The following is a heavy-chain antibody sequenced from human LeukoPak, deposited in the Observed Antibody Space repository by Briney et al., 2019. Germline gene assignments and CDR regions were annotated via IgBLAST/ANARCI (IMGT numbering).Heavy chain of an antibody. V-gene: IGHV4-59*01. Sequence: SETLSLTCTVSGGSISSYYWSWIRQPPGMGLEWLGYISHNGYTNYNPSLKTRVTISVDTSNNQFSLKLSSVTAADTAFYYCARIGGYSYGSHYWGQGTLVTVSS. CDR1: GGSISSYY. CDR2: ISHNGYT. J-gene: IGHJ4*02. D-gene: IGHD5-18*01. CDR3: ARIGGYSYGSHY.